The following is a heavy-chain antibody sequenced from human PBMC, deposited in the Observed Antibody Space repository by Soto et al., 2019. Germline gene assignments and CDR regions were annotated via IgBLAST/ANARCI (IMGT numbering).Heavy chain of an antibody. D-gene: IGHD6-19*01. V-gene: IGHV3-53*01. CDR1: GFTVSSNY. Sequence: PGGSLRLSCSASGFTVSSNYMSWVRQAPGKGLEWVSVIYSGGSTYYADSVKGRFTISRDNSKNTLYLQMNSLRAEDTAVYYCACYSSGRYGIDYWGQGTLVTVSS. CDR3: ACYSSGRYGIDY. J-gene: IGHJ4*02. CDR2: IYSGGST.